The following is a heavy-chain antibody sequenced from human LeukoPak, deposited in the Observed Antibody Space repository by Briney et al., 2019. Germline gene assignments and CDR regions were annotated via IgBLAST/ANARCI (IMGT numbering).Heavy chain of an antibody. D-gene: IGHD2-2*01. Sequence: PSEXXSXXXTXXXXSXSXSSYYWGWIRQXPGKGLEWIGSIYYSGSTYYNPSLKSRVTISVDTSKNQFSLKLSSVTAADTAVYYCARQLGYCSSTSCYADKVDYWGQGTLVTVSS. V-gene: IGHV4-39*01. CDR2: IYYSGST. CDR3: ARQLGYCSSTSCYADKVDY. CDR1: XXSXSXSSYY. J-gene: IGHJ4*02.